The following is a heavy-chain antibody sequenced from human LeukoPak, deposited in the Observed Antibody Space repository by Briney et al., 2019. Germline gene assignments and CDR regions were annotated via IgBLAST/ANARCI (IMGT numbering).Heavy chain of an antibody. CDR1: GYSFTSYW. CDR2: IYPGDSDT. J-gene: IGHJ3*02. Sequence: PGESLKISCKGSGYSFTSYWIGWVRQMPGKGLEWMGIIYPGDSDTRYSPSFQGQVTISADKSISTAYLQWSSLKASDTAMYYCARRGHTAMDLYAFDIWGQGTMVTVSS. CDR3: ARRGHTAMDLYAFDI. V-gene: IGHV5-51*01. D-gene: IGHD5-18*01.